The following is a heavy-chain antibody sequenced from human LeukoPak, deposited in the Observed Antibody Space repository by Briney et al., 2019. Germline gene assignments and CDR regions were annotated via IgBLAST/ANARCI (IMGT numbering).Heavy chain of an antibody. CDR3: AKVGNMITLRSAFDI. J-gene: IGHJ3*02. V-gene: IGHV3-48*01. CDR1: GFTFSSYS. Sequence: GGSLRLSCAASGFTFSSYSMNWVRQAPGKGLEWISYISSSSTTIYYADSVKGRFTISRDNSKNTLYLQMNSLRAEDTAVYYCAKVGNMITLRSAFDIWGQGTMVTVSS. CDR2: ISSSSTTI. D-gene: IGHD3-16*01.